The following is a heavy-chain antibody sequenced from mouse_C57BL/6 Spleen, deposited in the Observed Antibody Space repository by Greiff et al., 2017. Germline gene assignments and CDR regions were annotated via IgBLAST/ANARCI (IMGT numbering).Heavy chain of an antibody. CDR3: ARIPSTVVAHYAMDY. V-gene: IGHV1-82*01. CDR2: IYPGDGDT. D-gene: IGHD1-1*01. CDR1: GYAFSSSW. Sequence: QVQLQQSGPELVKPGASVKISCKASGYAFSSSWMNWVKQRPGKGLEWIGRIYPGDGDTNYNGKFKGKATLTADKSSSTAYMQLSSLTSEDSAVYFCARIPSTVVAHYAMDYWGQGTSVTVSS. J-gene: IGHJ4*01.